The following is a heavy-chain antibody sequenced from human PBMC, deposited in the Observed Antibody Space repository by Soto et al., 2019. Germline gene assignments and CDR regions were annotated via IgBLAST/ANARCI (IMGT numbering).Heavy chain of an antibody. CDR1: GGTFSSYA. Sequence: SVKVSCKASGGTFSSYAISWGRQAPGQGLEWMGGIIPIFGTANYSQKFQGRVTITADESTSTAYMELSSLRSEDTAVYYCAGRAERLYFDYWGQGTLVTVSS. D-gene: IGHD3-22*01. CDR3: AGRAERLYFDY. V-gene: IGHV1-69*01. J-gene: IGHJ4*02. CDR2: IIPIFGTA.